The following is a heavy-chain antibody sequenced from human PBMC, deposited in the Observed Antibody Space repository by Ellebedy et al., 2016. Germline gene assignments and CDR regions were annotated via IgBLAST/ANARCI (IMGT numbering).Heavy chain of an antibody. J-gene: IGHJ4*02. V-gene: IGHV3-33*01. CDR1: GFTFSSYG. CDR2: FWYDGSST. D-gene: IGHD5-18*01. CDR3: ARSGGYTYGSARVVYLDH. Sequence: GGSLRLSCAASGFTFSSYGFHWVRQAPGKGLEWVAVFWYDGSSTYYGDSVKGRFTISRDNSKNTLYLQMNSLRVEDTALYYCARSGGYTYGSARVVYLDHWGQGTPVTVSS.